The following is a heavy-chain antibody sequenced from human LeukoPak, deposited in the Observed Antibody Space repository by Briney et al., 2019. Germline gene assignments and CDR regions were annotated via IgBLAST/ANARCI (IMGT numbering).Heavy chain of an antibody. D-gene: IGHD6-19*01. Sequence: PGGSLRLSCAGSGFTPEGYAMHWVRQAPGNGLGWVAGINWNSGNVGYADSVKGRFTISRDNARNSVYLQMNSLRAEGMALYYCAKGRLYSSVWDYGFAFWGQGTVVTVSS. CDR1: GFTPEGYA. V-gene: IGHV3-9*02. J-gene: IGHJ4*02. CDR2: INWNSGNV. CDR3: AKGRLYSSVWDYGFAF.